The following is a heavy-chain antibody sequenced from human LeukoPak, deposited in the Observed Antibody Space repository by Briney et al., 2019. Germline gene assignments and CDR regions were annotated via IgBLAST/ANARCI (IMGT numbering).Heavy chain of an antibody. CDR3: AKDRSEIVGASDS. J-gene: IGHJ5*01. D-gene: IGHD1-26*01. V-gene: IGHV3-30*18. Sequence: GRSLRLSCAASGFTYSSYGMQWVRQAPGKGQEWVAVISYDGTTKYYADSVKGRFTISRDNSKSTLYLQMNSLRAEDTAVYYCAKDRSEIVGASDSWGQGTLVTVSS. CDR2: ISYDGTTK. CDR1: GFTYSSYG.